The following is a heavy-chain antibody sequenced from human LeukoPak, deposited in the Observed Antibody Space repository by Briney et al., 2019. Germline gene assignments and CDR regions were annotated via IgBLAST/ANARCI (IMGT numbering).Heavy chain of an antibody. Sequence: PETLSLTCAVYGGSFSGYYWSWIRQPPGKGLEWIGEINHSGSTNYNPSLKSRVTMSVDTSKNQFSLKLTSVTAADTAVYFCARHSSYVSPVRYWGQGTLVTVSP. V-gene: IGHV4-34*01. CDR1: GGSFSGYY. CDR3: ARHSSYVSPVRY. CDR2: INHSGST. J-gene: IGHJ4*02. D-gene: IGHD3-10*02.